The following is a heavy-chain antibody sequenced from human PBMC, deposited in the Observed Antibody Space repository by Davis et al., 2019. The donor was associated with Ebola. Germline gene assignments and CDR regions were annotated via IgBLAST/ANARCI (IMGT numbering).Heavy chain of an antibody. J-gene: IGHJ5*02. Sequence: GESLKISCAASGFTFSDYYMSWIRQAPGKGLEWVSYISSSSSYIYYADSVKGRFTISRDNAKNSLYLQMNSLRAEDTAVYYCARDQQWYDILTGFDPWGQGTLVTVSS. V-gene: IGHV3-11*06. CDR3: ARDQQWYDILTGFDP. CDR1: GFTFSDYY. CDR2: ISSSSSYI. D-gene: IGHD3-9*01.